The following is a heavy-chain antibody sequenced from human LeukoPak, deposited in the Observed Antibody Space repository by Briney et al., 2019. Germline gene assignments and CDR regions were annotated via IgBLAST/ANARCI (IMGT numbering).Heavy chain of an antibody. Sequence: GGSLRLSCAACGFTVGSNYMSWVRQAPGKGLEWVSIIYRGGSTNYAASVKGRFTISRDTSKNTLYLQMNSLRAEDTAVYYCARLSANSSAYFFDYWGQGTLVTVSS. D-gene: IGHD3-22*01. CDR1: GFTVGSNY. CDR2: IYRGGST. CDR3: ARLSANSSAYFFDY. J-gene: IGHJ4*02. V-gene: IGHV3-66*04.